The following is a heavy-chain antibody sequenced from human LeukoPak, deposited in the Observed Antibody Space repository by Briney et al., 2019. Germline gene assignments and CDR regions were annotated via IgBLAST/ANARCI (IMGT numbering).Heavy chain of an antibody. CDR3: ARDFAYFDWLNPDAFDI. V-gene: IGHV1-2*02. J-gene: IGHJ3*02. Sequence: ASVKVSCKASGYTFTGYYMHWVRQAPGQGLEWMGWINPNSGGTNYAQKFQGRVTMTTDTSTSTAYMELRSLRSDDTAVYYCARDFAYFDWLNPDAFDIWGQGTMVTVSS. D-gene: IGHD3-9*01. CDR2: INPNSGGT. CDR1: GYTFTGYY.